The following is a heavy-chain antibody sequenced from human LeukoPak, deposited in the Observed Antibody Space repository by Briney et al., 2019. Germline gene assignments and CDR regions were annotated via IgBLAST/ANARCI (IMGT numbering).Heavy chain of an antibody. J-gene: IGHJ4*02. CDR1: GYTFTSYD. Sequence: GASVKVSCKASGYTFTSYDINWVRQATGQGLEWMGWMNPNSGNTGYAQKFQGRVTMTRNTSISTAYMELRSLRSEDTAVYYCARGLLAVDTAMAEFDYWGQGTLVTVSS. V-gene: IGHV1-8*01. CDR2: MNPNSGNT. CDR3: ARGLLAVDTAMAEFDY. D-gene: IGHD5-18*01.